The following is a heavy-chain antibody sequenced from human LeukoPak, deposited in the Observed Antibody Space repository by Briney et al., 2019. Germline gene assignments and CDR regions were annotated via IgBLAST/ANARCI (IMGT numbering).Heavy chain of an antibody. CDR1: GGSISSHY. CDR3: ARGRTLYYFDY. D-gene: IGHD2-2*01. Sequence: SETLSLTCTVSGGSISSHYWSWIRQPPGKGLEWIGYIYYSGSTNYNPSLKSRVTISVDTSKNQFSLKLSSVTAADTAVYYCARGRTLYYFDYWGQGTLVTVSS. V-gene: IGHV4-59*11. CDR2: IYYSGST. J-gene: IGHJ4*02.